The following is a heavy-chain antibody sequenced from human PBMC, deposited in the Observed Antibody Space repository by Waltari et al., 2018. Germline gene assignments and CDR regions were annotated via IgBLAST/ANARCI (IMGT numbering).Heavy chain of an antibody. CDR2: IWYDGSNK. V-gene: IGHV3-33*01. CDR3: ARENGDHDEVFDP. CDR1: GFTFSSYG. D-gene: IGHD4-17*01. J-gene: IGHJ5*02. Sequence: QVQLVESGGGVVQPGRSLRLSCAASGFTFSSYGMYWVRQAPGKGLEWVAVIWYDGSNKYYADSVKGRFTISRDNSKNTLYLQMNSLRAEDTAVYYCARENGDHDEVFDPWGQGTLVTVSS.